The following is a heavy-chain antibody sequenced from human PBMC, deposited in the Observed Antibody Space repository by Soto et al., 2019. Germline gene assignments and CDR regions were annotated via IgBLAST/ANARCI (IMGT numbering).Heavy chain of an antibody. D-gene: IGHD2-21*01. CDR3: ARGYIAMDY. J-gene: IGHJ4*02. CDR1: GLTFSDYW. V-gene: IGHV3-74*01. CDR2: VNHDGSGT. Sequence: GGSLRLSSAASGLTFSDYWMHWVRQAPGKELVWVARVNHDGSGTAYAGSVKGRFIVSRDNAKNTLHLQMNSLRAEDTAVYYCARGYIAMDYWGQGTLVTVSS.